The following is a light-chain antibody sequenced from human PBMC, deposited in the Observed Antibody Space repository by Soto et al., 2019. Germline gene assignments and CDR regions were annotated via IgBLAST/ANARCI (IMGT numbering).Light chain of an antibody. CDR3: QQYDNSPIT. V-gene: IGKV3-20*01. CDR1: QSISSSF. Sequence: EVVLTQSPGILSLSPGERASLYCWASQSISSSFLAWYQQKPGQAPRLLIYGASSRATGIPDRFSGTGSETDFTLTISRLEPEDFAVYYCQQYDNSPITFGQGTRPAVK. J-gene: IGKJ5*01. CDR2: GAS.